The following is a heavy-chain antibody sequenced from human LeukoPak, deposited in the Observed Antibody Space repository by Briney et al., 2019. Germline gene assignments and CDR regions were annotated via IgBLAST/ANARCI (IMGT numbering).Heavy chain of an antibody. CDR1: GFSLSSGYY. Sequence: PSETLSLTCTVSGFSLSSGYYWGWTPPPPGTGLEWIGSLLHVGTPYYNPPLKSRVTISVDTSKNQFSLKLNSVTAADTAVYYCARNRDYLDSSGYQLTHQYYFDYWGQGTLVTVSS. CDR2: LLHVGTP. J-gene: IGHJ4*02. CDR3: ARNRDYLDSSGYQLTHQYYFDY. V-gene: IGHV4-38-2*02. D-gene: IGHD3-22*01.